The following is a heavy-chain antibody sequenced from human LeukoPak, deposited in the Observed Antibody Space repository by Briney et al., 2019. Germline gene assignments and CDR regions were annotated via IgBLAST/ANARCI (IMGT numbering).Heavy chain of an antibody. J-gene: IGHJ6*03. CDR3: ARVAGSHYMDV. V-gene: IGHV1-18*01. Sequence: ASVKVSCKASGYTLTSYGLSWVRQAPGQGLEWMGWISGNSVNTNPAQNLQGRVTMTKDTPTNTAYMELRSVRSDDTAVYFCARVAGSHYMDVWGTGTTVTVSS. CDR1: GYTLTSYG. CDR2: ISGNSVNT. D-gene: IGHD2-15*01.